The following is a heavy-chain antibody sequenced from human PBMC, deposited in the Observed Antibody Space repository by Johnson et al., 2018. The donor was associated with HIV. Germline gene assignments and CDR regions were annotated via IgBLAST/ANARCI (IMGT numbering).Heavy chain of an antibody. CDR1: GFTFSDYY. J-gene: IGHJ3*02. Sequence: QVQLVESGGGLVKPGGSLRLSCATSGFTFSDYYMSWIRQAPGKGLEWVSYISSSGTTIYYADSVKGRFTISRDNSKNTLYLQMNSLIAEEPAVYYCEKGHSSGYPKDAFDMWGQGTMVIVSS. CDR2: ISSSGTTI. CDR3: EKGHSSGYPKDAFDM. V-gene: IGHV3-11*04. D-gene: IGHD3-22*01.